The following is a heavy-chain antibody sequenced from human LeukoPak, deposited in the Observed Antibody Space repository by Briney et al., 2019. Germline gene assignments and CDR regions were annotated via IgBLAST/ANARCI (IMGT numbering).Heavy chain of an antibody. CDR1: GFTFSDYY. V-gene: IGHV3-11*01. CDR3: AGGRCLQPFDY. CDR2: ISSSGSTI. J-gene: IGHJ4*02. Sequence: PGGSLSLSCAASGFTFSDYYMSWIRQAPGKGLELVSYISSSGSTIYYADSVKGRFTISRDNAKNSLYLQMNSLRAEDTAVYYWAGGRCLQPFDYWGQGTLVTVSS. D-gene: IGHD5-24*01.